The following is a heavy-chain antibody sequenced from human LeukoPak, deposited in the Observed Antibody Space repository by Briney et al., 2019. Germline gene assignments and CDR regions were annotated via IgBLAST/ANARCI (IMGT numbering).Heavy chain of an antibody. CDR1: EFTFSDYY. V-gene: IGHV3-11*04. CDR2: ISYSGDTI. D-gene: IGHD4-23*01. Sequence: GGSLRLSCAASEFTFSDYYMSWIRQAPGKGLEWVSYISYSGDTIYYADSVKGRFTVSRDNAKNSLYLQMNSLRAEDTAVYYCARDYSGHDAFDIWGQGTMVTVSS. CDR3: ARDYSGHDAFDI. J-gene: IGHJ3*02.